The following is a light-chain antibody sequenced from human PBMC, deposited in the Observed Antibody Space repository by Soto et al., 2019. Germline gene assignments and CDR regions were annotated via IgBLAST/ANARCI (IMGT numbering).Light chain of an antibody. CDR1: SSDVGGYNY. CDR3: SSYTSSSTYV. V-gene: IGLV2-14*01. CDR2: EVS. J-gene: IGLJ1*01. Sequence: QPVLTQPASVSGSPGQSITISCTGTSSDVGGYNYVSWYQQHPGKAPKLMIYEVSNRPSGVSNRVSGSKSGNTASLTISGLQAEDEADYYCSSYTSSSTYVFGTGTKLTVL.